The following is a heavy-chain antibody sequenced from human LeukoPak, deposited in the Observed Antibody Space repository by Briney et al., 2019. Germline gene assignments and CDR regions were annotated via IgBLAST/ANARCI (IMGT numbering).Heavy chain of an antibody. D-gene: IGHD3-9*01. CDR2: ISGSGGST. CDR3: TKASTYYDILTGGSYNWFDP. J-gene: IGHJ5*02. V-gene: IGHV3-23*01. CDR1: GFTFSSYA. Sequence: GGSLRLSRAASGFTFSSYAMSWVRQAPGKGLEWVSAISGSGGSTYYADSVKGRFTISRDNSKNTLYLQMNSLRAEDTAVYYCTKASTYYDILTGGSYNWFDPWGQGTLVTVSS.